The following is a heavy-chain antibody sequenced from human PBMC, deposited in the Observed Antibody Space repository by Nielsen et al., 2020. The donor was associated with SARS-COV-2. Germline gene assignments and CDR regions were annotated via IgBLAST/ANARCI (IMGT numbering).Heavy chain of an antibody. CDR1: GDGVSSSSAA. CDR3: ARARGAYGDYYYYYYTDV. Sequence: SQTLSLTCAISGDGVSSSSAAWNWIRQSPSRGLEWLGRTYYRSKWYNDYAVSVKSRITINPDTPKNQFSLHLNSVTPEDTAVYYCARARGAYGDYYYYYYTDVWGKGTTVTVSS. D-gene: IGHD4-17*01. CDR2: TYYRSKWYN. J-gene: IGHJ6*03. V-gene: IGHV6-1*01.